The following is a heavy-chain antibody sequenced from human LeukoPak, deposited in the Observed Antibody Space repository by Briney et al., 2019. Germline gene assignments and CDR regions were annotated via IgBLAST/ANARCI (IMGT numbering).Heavy chain of an antibody. J-gene: IGHJ4*02. CDR1: GFTFSSYG. D-gene: IGHD2-2*01. CDR2: IHFDGSTK. V-gene: IGHV3-30*02. Sequence: PGGSLRLSCAASGFTFSSYGMHWVRQAPGKGLEWVAFIHFDGSTKYSGDSVKGRFTISRDNSKNTLYLQMNSLRPEDTGVYYCAKDQCTRTSCDGYPGYWGQGSLVTVSS. CDR3: AKDQCTRTSCDGYPGY.